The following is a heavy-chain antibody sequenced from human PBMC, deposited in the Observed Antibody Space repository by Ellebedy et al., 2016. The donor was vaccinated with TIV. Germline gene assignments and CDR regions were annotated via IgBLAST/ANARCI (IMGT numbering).Heavy chain of an antibody. Sequence: ASVKVSXXASGYTFTSYDINWVRQATGQGLEWMGWMNPNSGNTGYAQKFQGGVTMTRNTSISTAYMELSSLRSEDTAVYYCARVPKGSGSYYRWFDPWGQGTLVTVSS. D-gene: IGHD3-10*01. CDR2: MNPNSGNT. J-gene: IGHJ5*02. CDR3: ARVPKGSGSYYRWFDP. CDR1: GYTFTSYD. V-gene: IGHV1-8*01.